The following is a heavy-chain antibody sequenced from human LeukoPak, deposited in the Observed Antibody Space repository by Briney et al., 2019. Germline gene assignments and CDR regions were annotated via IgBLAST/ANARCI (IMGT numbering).Heavy chain of an antibody. CDR3: ASGYCSSTSCYTAV. CDR1: GGSISSGGYY. V-gene: IGHV4-31*03. D-gene: IGHD2-2*02. Sequence: SQTLSLTCTVSGGSISSGGYYWSWIRQHPGKGLEWIGYIYYRGSTYYNPSLKSRVTISVDTSKNQFSLKLSSVTAADTAVYYCASGYCSSTSCYTAVWGQGTTVTVSS. CDR2: IYYRGST. J-gene: IGHJ6*02.